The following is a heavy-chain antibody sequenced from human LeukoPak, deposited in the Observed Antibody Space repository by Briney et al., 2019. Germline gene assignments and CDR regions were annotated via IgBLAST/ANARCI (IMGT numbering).Heavy chain of an antibody. CDR1: GDSISGNY. Sequence: SETLSLTCTVSGDSISGNYWNWIRQPPGKGLEWIGYISDSGSSNYNPSLKSRVTMSVDTSKNQFSLKLSSVTAADTAVYYCARDRYYYDSSARYFDYWGQGTLVTVSS. J-gene: IGHJ4*02. CDR3: ARDRYYYDSSARYFDY. D-gene: IGHD3-22*01. CDR2: ISDSGSS. V-gene: IGHV4-59*12.